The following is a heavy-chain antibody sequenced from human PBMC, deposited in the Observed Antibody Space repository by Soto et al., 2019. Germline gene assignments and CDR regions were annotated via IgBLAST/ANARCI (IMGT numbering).Heavy chain of an antibody. D-gene: IGHD4-17*01. V-gene: IGHV4-59*01. J-gene: IGHJ3*02. CDR2: IYYSGST. Sequence: PSETLSLTCTVSGGSISSYYWSWIRQPPGKGLEWIGYIYYSGSTNCNPSLKSRVTISVDTSKNQFSLKLSSVTAADTAVYYCAREGTVTTGRGAFDIWGQGTMVTVSS. CDR3: AREGTVTTGRGAFDI. CDR1: GGSISSYY.